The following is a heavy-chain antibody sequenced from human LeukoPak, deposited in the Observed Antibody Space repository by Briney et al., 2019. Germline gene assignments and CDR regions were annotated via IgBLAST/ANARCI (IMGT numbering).Heavy chain of an antibody. CDR2: IYYSGST. CDR1: GGSISSSSYY. V-gene: IGHV4-39*01. Sequence: PSETLSLTCTVSGGSISSSSYYWGWIRQPPGKGLEWIGSIYYSGSTYYNPSLKSRVTISVDTSKNQFSLKLSSVTAADTAVYYCARLIGIVVVPAAANWFDPWGQGTLVTVSS. J-gene: IGHJ5*02. CDR3: ARLIGIVVVPAAANWFDP. D-gene: IGHD2-2*01.